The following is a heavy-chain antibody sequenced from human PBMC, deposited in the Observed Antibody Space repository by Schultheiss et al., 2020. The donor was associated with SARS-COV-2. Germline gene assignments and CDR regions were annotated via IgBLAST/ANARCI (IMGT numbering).Heavy chain of an antibody. J-gene: IGHJ4*02. Sequence: SETLSLTCAVSGYSISSGYYWGWIRQPPGKGLEWIGSIYHSGSTNYNPSLKSRVTISVDTSKNQFSLKLSSVTAADTAVYYCARYCSGGSCYSAYWGQGTLVTVSS. D-gene: IGHD2-15*01. CDR1: GYSISSGYY. CDR2: IYHSGST. V-gene: IGHV4-38-2*01. CDR3: ARYCSGGSCYSAY.